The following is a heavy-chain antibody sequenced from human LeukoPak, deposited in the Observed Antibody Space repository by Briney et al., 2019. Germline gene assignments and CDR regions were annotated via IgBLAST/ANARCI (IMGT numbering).Heavy chain of an antibody. Sequence: ASVKVSCKASGYTFTGYYMHWVRQAPGQGLEWMGWIKPNSGGTNYAQKFQGRVTMTRDTSISTAYMELSRLRSDDTAEYYCARVRIVGATRKVWFDPWGQGTLVTVSS. CDR1: GYTFTGYY. CDR3: ARVRIVGATRKVWFDP. D-gene: IGHD1-26*01. J-gene: IGHJ5*02. V-gene: IGHV1-2*02. CDR2: IKPNSGGT.